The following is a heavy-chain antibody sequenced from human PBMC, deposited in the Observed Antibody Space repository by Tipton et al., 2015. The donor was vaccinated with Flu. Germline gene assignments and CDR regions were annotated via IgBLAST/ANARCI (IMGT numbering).Heavy chain of an antibody. CDR2: IYYSGST. Sequence: LRLSCTVSGGSISSYYWSWIRQPPGKGLEWIGYIYYSGSTNYNPSLKSRVTISVDTSKNQFSLKLSSVTAADTAVYYCARDLYSGSYTGPFGPWGQGTLVTVSS. D-gene: IGHD1-26*01. CDR3: ARDLYSGSYTGPFGP. V-gene: IGHV4-59*01. CDR1: GGSISSYY. J-gene: IGHJ5*02.